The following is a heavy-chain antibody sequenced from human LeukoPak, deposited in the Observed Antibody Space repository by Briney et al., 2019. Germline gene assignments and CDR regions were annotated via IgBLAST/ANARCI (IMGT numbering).Heavy chain of an antibody. Sequence: GGSLRLSCAASGFSFSGYNMNWVRQAPGKGLEWVAVISYDGSNKYYADSVKGRFTISRDNSKNTLYLQMNSLRAEDTAVYYCASGSGWPYWYFDLWGRGTLVTVSS. CDR2: ISYDGSNK. J-gene: IGHJ2*01. CDR1: GFSFSGYN. V-gene: IGHV3-30-3*01. D-gene: IGHD6-19*01. CDR3: ASGSGWPYWYFDL.